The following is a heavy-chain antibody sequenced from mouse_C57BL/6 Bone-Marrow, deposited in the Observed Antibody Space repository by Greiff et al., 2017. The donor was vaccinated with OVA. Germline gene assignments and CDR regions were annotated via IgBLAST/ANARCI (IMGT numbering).Heavy chain of an antibody. J-gene: IGHJ2*01. CDR1: GYTFTSYW. V-gene: IGHV1-64*01. D-gene: IGHD1-1*01. CDR3: ARRGTTVVGGDY. Sequence: QVQLKQPGAELVKPGASVKLSCKASGYTFTSYWMHWVKQRPGQGLEWIGMIHPNSGSTNYNEKFKSKATLTVDKSSSTAYMQLSSLTSEDSAVYYCARRGTTVVGGDYWGQGTTLTVSS. CDR2: IHPNSGST.